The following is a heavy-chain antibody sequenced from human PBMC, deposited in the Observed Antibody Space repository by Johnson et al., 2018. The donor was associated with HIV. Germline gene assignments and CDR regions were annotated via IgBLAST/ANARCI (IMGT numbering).Heavy chain of an antibody. CDR3: ASIDAFDI. Sequence: STHYADSVKGRFTISRDNSKNTVYLQMNSLRAEDTAVYYCASIDAFDIWGQGTMVTVSS. CDR2: ST. J-gene: IGHJ3*02. V-gene: IGHV3-66*01.